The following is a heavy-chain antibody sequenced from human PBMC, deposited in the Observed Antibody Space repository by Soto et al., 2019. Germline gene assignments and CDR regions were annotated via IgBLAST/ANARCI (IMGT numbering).Heavy chain of an antibody. D-gene: IGHD6-19*01. Sequence: ASVKVSCKASGYTFTSYGISWVRQAPGQGLEWMGWISAYNGNTNYAQKLQGRVTMTTDTSTSTAYMELRSLRSDDTAVYYCARARLTGYSSGWTLYYFDYWGQGTLVTVSS. CDR1: GYTFTSYG. J-gene: IGHJ4*02. V-gene: IGHV1-18*01. CDR3: ARARLTGYSSGWTLYYFDY. CDR2: ISAYNGNT.